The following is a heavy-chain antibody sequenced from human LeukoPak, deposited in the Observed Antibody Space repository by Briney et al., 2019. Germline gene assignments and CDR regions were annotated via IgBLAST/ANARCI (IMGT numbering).Heavy chain of an antibody. CDR3: AKDLRLGELSFFDY. D-gene: IGHD3-16*02. CDR1: GFTFSSYA. Sequence: GGSLRLSCAASGFTFSSYAMSWVRQAPGKGLEWVSAISGSGGSTYYADSVKGRFAISRDNSKNTLYLQMNSLRAEDTAVYYCAKDLRLGELSFFDYWGQGTLVTVSS. CDR2: ISGSGGST. V-gene: IGHV3-23*01. J-gene: IGHJ4*02.